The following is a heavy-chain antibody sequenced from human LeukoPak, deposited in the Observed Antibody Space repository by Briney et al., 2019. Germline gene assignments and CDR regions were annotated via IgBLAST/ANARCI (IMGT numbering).Heavy chain of an antibody. V-gene: IGHV1-2*02. CDR2: INPNSGGT. CDR3: ARERVRQLVHSVWSY. CDR1: GYTFTGYY. D-gene: IGHD6-6*01. J-gene: IGHJ4*02. Sequence: ASVKVSCKASGYTFTGYYMHWVRQAPGQGLEWMGWINPNSGGTNYAQKFQGRVTMTRDTSISTAYMELSRLRSDDTAVYYCARERVRQLVHSVWSYWGQGTLVTVSS.